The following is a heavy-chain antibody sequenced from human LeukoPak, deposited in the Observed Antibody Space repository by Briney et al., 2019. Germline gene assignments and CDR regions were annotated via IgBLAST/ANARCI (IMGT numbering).Heavy chain of an antibody. CDR2: ISDDGKYI. CDR3: ARDPGDSGSRFDY. V-gene: IGHV3-21*01. J-gene: IGHJ4*02. CDR1: GFTFSRYS. D-gene: IGHD1-26*01. Sequence: PGGSLRLSCAASGFTFSRYSMNWVRQAPGKGLEWVSSISDDGKYIYYADSVKGRFSISRDNAKNSLYLQMNSLRAEDTAVYYCARDPGDSGSRFDYWGQGTLVTVSS.